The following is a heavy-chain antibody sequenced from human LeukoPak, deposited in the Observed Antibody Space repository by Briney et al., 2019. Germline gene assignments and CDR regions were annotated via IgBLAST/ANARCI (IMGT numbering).Heavy chain of an antibody. CDR2: IYHSGST. CDR3: ARDGDHYYDSSGMAFDI. Sequence: KPSETLSLTCTVSGYSISSGYYWGWIRQPPGKGLEWIGSIYHSGSTYYNPSLESRVTISVDTSKNQFSLKLSSVTAADTAVYYCARDGDHYYDSSGMAFDIWGQGTMVTVSS. D-gene: IGHD3-22*01. J-gene: IGHJ3*02. V-gene: IGHV4-38-2*02. CDR1: GYSISSGYY.